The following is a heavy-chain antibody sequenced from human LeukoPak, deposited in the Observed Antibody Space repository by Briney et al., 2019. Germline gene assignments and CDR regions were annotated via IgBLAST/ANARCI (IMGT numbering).Heavy chain of an antibody. CDR3: ARVGHYYDSSGPLRD. D-gene: IGHD3-22*01. CDR2: INPSGGST. Sequence: ASVKVSCKASGYTFTGYYIHWVRQAPGQGLEWMGIINPSGGSTSYAQKFQGRVTMTRDMSTSTVYMELSSLRSEDTAVYYCARVGHYYDSSGPLRDWGQGTLVTVSS. CDR1: GYTFTGYY. V-gene: IGHV1-46*01. J-gene: IGHJ4*02.